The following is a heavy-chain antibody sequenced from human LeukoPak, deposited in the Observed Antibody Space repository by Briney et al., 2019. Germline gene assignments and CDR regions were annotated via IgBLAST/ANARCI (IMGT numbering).Heavy chain of an antibody. V-gene: IGHV3-48*03. CDR1: GFTFSSYE. J-gene: IGHJ2*01. CDR3: ARDASDYWFFDH. Sequence: GGSLRLSCAASGFTFSSYEMNWVRQAPGKGLEWVSYISSSGSTIYYADSLKGRFTISRDNAKNSLYLQMNSLRAEDTALYYCARDASDYWFFDHWGRGTLVTVSS. CDR2: ISSSGSTI. D-gene: IGHD3-3*01.